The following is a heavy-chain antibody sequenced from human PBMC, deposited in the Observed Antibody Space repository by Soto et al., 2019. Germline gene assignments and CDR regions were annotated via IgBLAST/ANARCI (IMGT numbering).Heavy chain of an antibody. CDR3: ARVARKDTAMAKYYYYGMDV. D-gene: IGHD5-18*01. CDR2: IYYSGST. CDR1: GGSISSGGYY. Sequence: SETLSLTCTVSGGSISSGGYYWSWIRQHPGKGLEWIGYIYYSGSTYYNPSLKSRVTISVDTSKNQFSLKLSSVTAADTAVYYCARVARKDTAMAKYYYYGMDVWGQGTTVTVSS. J-gene: IGHJ6*02. V-gene: IGHV4-31*03.